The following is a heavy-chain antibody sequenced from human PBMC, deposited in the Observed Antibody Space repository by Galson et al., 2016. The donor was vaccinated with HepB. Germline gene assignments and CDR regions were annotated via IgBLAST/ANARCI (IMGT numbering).Heavy chain of an antibody. D-gene: IGHD2-15*01. CDR2: IYYSGTT. J-gene: IGHJ4*02. V-gene: IGHV4-61*01. CDR3: ARMDPALISGFDY. CDR1: GGSISSGNYY. Sequence: LSLTCTVSGGSISSGNYYWSWVRQPPGKRLKWIGDIYYSGTTNYKPSLKSRVTISVDTSKNQFSLRLSSVTAADTAVYYCARMDPALISGFDYWGQGTLVTVSS.